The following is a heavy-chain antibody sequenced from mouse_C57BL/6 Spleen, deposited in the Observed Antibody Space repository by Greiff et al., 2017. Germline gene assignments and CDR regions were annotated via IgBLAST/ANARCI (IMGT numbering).Heavy chain of an antibody. Sequence: VQLQQSGAELVMPGASVQLSCKASGYTFTSYWMHWVKQRPGQGLEWIGEIDPSDSYTNYNQKFKGKSPLTVDKSSSTAYMQLSSLTSDDSAVYYCARSTRDSFAYWGQGTLVTVSA. CDR1: GYTFTSYW. CDR2: IDPSDSYT. CDR3: ARSTRDSFAY. V-gene: IGHV1-69*01. D-gene: IGHD6-1*01. J-gene: IGHJ3*01.